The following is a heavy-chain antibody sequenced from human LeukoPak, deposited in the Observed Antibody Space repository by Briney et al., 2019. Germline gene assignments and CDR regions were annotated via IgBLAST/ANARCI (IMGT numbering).Heavy chain of an antibody. D-gene: IGHD2-8*01. V-gene: IGHV1-69*13. Sequence: GASVKVSCKASGGTFSSYAISWVRQAPGQGLEWMGGIIPIFGTANYAQKFQGRVTITADESTSTAYMELSSLRSDDTAVYYCARVPPGHCSNGVCSPPGYYMDVWGKGTTVTVSS. CDR3: ARVPPGHCSNGVCSPPGYYMDV. CDR1: GGTFSSYA. CDR2: IIPIFGTA. J-gene: IGHJ6*03.